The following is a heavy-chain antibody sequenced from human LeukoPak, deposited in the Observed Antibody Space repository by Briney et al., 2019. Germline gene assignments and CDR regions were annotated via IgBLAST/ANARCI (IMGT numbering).Heavy chain of an antibody. CDR2: ISGSGGST. J-gene: IGHJ4*02. V-gene: IGHV3-23*01. CDR3: AKAVGRISWSFDY. Sequence: GGSLRLSCAASGFTFSSYAMSWVRQAPGKGLEWVSAISGSGGSTYYADSVKGRFTISRDNSESTLYLQMDSLRGDDAAVYYCAKAVGRISWSFDYWGQGALVTVSS. D-gene: IGHD6-13*01. CDR1: GFTFSSYA.